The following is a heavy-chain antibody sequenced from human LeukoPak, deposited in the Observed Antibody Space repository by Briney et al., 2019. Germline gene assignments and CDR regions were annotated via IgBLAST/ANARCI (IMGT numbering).Heavy chain of an antibody. D-gene: IGHD3-9*01. Sequence: PGGSLRLSCAASGFTFSSYEMNWVRQAPGKGLEWVSYISSSGSTIYYADSVKGRFTISRDNSKNTLYLQMNSLRAEDTAVYYCARPRLARRGYFDYWGQGTLVTVSS. CDR2: ISSSGSTI. J-gene: IGHJ4*02. CDR3: ARPRLARRGYFDY. V-gene: IGHV3-48*03. CDR1: GFTFSSYE.